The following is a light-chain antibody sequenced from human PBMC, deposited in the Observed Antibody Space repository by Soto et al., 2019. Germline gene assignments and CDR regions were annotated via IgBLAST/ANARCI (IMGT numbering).Light chain of an antibody. Sequence: EIVLTQSPATLSLSPGERATLSCRASQTVYNYLVWYQQRPGQAPRLLISDASNRATGIPARFSGSGSGTDFTLTINSLGPEDLAIYFCQQRYDWPLTFGGGSKIEMK. CDR1: QTVYNY. V-gene: IGKV3-11*01. CDR2: DAS. J-gene: IGKJ4*01. CDR3: QQRYDWPLT.